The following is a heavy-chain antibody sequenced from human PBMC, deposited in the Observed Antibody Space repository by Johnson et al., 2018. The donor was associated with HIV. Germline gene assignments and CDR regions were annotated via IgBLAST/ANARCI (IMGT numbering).Heavy chain of an antibody. Sequence: QVQLVESGGGVVQPGRSLRLSCAASGFTFSSYAMHWVRQAPGKGLEWVAVISYDGSNKYYADSVKGRFTISRDNSKNTLYLQMNSLRAEDTAVYYCARDNIVVVIAHPGAVDIWGQGTMVTVSS. CDR1: GFTFSSYA. CDR3: ARDNIVVVIAHPGAVDI. CDR2: ISYDGSNK. V-gene: IGHV3-30-3*01. D-gene: IGHD2-21*01. J-gene: IGHJ3*02.